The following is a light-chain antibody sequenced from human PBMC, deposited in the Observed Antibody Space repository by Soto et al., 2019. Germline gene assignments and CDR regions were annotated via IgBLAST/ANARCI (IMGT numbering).Light chain of an antibody. CDR3: LRYNAFSQT. J-gene: IGKJ1*01. V-gene: IGKV1-5*01. CDR1: QSMNDW. CDR2: DAS. Sequence: DIQMTQSPSTLSASLGDRVTITCRASQSMNDWLAWYPQKPGKAPKVLIYDASSLQSGVPSRFSGSRSGTEFTLTSDSLQPDDVATYYCLRYNAFSQTFGQGTKVEI.